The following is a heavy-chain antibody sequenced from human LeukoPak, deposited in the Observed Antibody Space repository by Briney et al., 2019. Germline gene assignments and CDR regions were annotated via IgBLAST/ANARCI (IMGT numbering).Heavy chain of an antibody. CDR3: ARGAVGTGAADY. V-gene: IGHV4-59*01. Sequence: SETLSLTCTVSGGSISSYYWSWIRQPPGKGLGWIGYTHYSGSTKYNPSLKSRLTISVDSSKNQFSLRLSSVTAADTAVYFCARGAVGTGAADYWGQGTIVNVAS. CDR1: GGSISSYY. J-gene: IGHJ4*02. CDR2: THYSGST. D-gene: IGHD3-10*01.